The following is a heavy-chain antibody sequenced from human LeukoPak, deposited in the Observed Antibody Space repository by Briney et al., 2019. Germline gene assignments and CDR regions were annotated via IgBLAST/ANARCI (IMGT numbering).Heavy chain of an antibody. Sequence: SETLSLTCAVYGGSFSGYYWSWIRQPPGKGLEWIGEINHSGSTNYNPSLKSRVTISVDTSKNQFSLKLSSVTAADTAVYYCARGRQNLEYNRYYHYYGMDVWGQGTTVTVSS. CDR3: ARGRQNLEYNRYYHYYGMDV. CDR1: GGSFSGYY. V-gene: IGHV4-34*01. J-gene: IGHJ6*02. D-gene: IGHD1-14*01. CDR2: INHSGST.